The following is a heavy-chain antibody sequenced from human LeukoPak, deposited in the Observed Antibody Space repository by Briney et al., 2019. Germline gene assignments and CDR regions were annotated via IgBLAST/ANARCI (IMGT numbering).Heavy chain of an antibody. CDR2: IYTGGIT. Sequence: PGGSLRLSCAASGFTVSSNYMSWVRQAPGKGLEWVSVIYTGGITYYADSVKGRFTLSRDNSKNTVYLQMNSLRAEDTAVYYCARLSGWFDYWGQGTLVTVSA. J-gene: IGHJ4*02. D-gene: IGHD6-25*01. CDR1: GFTVSSNY. V-gene: IGHV3-53*01. CDR3: ARLSGWFDY.